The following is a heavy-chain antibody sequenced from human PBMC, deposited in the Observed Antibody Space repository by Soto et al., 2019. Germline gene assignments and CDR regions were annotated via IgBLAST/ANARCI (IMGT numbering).Heavy chain of an antibody. CDR3: AKDGGADGYFGNWLDP. D-gene: IGHD5-12*01. CDR2: IIPIFGTT. CDR1: GGTFSNYA. Sequence: QVHLVQSGAEVKKPGSSVNVSCKASGGTFSNYAITWVRQAPGQGLEWVGRIIPIFGTTNVAQKFQGRVTITADESTTTGYMELSGLRSDDTAVYYCAKDGGADGYFGNWLDPWGQGTLVTVSS. V-gene: IGHV1-69*15. J-gene: IGHJ5*02.